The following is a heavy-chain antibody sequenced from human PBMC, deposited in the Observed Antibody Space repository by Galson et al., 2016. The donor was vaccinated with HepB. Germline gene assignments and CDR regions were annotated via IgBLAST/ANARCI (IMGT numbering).Heavy chain of an antibody. D-gene: IGHD1-7*01. Sequence: SLRLSCAASGFVFSNFGLSWVRQAPGKGLEWVSQISSTGPTTHSADSVKGRFTISRDNTKNSLYLQMNSLRAEDTAVYYCARDHRRWNYDPDAFDMWGQGQWSPSL. V-gene: IGHV3-11*01. J-gene: IGHJ3*02. CDR3: ARDHRRWNYDPDAFDM. CDR1: GFVFSNFG. CDR2: ISSTGPTT.